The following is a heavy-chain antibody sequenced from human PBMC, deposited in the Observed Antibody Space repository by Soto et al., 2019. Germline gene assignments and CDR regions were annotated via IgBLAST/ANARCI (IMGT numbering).Heavy chain of an antibody. CDR1: GFTFSSYS. Sequence: GGSLRLSCAASGFTFSSYSMNWVRQAPGKGLEWVSSISGSSSYIYYADSVKGRFTISRDNAKNSLYLQMNSLRAEDTAVYYCAREVTVMVDYWGQGTLVTVSS. CDR2: ISGSSSYI. J-gene: IGHJ4*02. V-gene: IGHV3-21*01. D-gene: IGHD4-17*01. CDR3: AREVTVMVDY.